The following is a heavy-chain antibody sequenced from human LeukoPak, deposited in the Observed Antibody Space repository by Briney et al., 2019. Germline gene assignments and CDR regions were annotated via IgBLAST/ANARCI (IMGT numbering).Heavy chain of an antibody. CDR1: GGSIRSSYYY. Sequence: KTSETLSLTCTVSGGSIRSSYYYWGWIRQPPGKGLEWIGSIYDSGSTYYNPSLKSRVTISVDTSKNQFSLKLNSVTAADTAVYYCARGRGVVVAASFDYWGQGTLVTVSS. V-gene: IGHV4-39*01. J-gene: IGHJ4*02. CDR2: IYDSGST. D-gene: IGHD2-15*01. CDR3: ARGRGVVVAASFDY.